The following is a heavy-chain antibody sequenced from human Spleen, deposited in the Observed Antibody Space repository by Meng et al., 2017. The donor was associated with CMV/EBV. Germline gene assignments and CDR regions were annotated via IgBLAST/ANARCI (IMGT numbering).Heavy chain of an antibody. CDR2: ISWDGGST. CDR3: ARDRYCSSTSCLLWDY. V-gene: IGHV3-43*01. J-gene: IGHJ4*02. Sequence: GGSLRLSCAASGFTFDDYTMHWVRQAPGKGLEWVSLISWDGGSTYYADSVKGRFTISRDNAKNSLYLQMNSLRAEDTAVYYCARDRYCSSTSCLLWDYWGQGTLVTVSS. CDR1: GFTFDDYT. D-gene: IGHD2-2*01.